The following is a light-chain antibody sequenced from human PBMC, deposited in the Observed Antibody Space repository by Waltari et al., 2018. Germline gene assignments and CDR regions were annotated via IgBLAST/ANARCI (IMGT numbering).Light chain of an antibody. CDR1: SSDVGSHNL. Sequence: QSALTQPASVSGSPGQSITISCTGTSSDVGSHNLVSWYQHHPGKAPKLMIYEDTKRPSGVSNRFSGSKSGNTSSRTISGLQAEDEADYYCCSYAGGTASILLGGGTKLTVL. J-gene: IGLJ2*01. CDR3: CSYAGGTASIL. V-gene: IGLV2-23*01. CDR2: EDT.